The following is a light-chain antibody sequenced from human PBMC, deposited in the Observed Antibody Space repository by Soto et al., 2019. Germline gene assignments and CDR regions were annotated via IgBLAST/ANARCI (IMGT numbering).Light chain of an antibody. J-gene: IGKJ1*01. Sequence: EIVLTQSPGTLSLSPGERATLSCRASQTVRSNYLAWYQQIPGQAPRLLIYGASSRATGIPDRFSGSGSGTDFTLTISRLEPEDFAVYYCQQYGTSPTFGPGTRVEVK. CDR1: QTVRSNY. CDR3: QQYGTSPT. V-gene: IGKV3-20*01. CDR2: GAS.